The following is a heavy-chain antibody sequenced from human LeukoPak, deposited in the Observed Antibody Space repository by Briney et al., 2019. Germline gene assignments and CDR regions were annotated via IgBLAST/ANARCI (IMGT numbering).Heavy chain of an antibody. V-gene: IGHV3-23*01. J-gene: IGHJ4*02. D-gene: IGHD2-2*01. CDR1: GFTFSNYG. CDR3: AKETIVPAASFDY. Sequence: GGSLRLSCAASGFTFSNYGMSWVRQAPGKGLEWVSGISGSGGSTYYADSVKGRFTISRDNSKNTLYLQMNSLRAEDTAVYYCAKETIVPAASFDYWGQGTLVTVSS. CDR2: ISGSGGST.